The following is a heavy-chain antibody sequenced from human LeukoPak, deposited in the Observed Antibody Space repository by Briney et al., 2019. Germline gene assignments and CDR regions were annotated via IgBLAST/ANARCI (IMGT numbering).Heavy chain of an antibody. V-gene: IGHV4-39*07. J-gene: IGHJ4*02. CDR3: LMWDGSGYRDY. CDR2: LSHSGST. D-gene: IGHD3-22*01. CDR1: GGSISSGGYY. Sequence: SETLSLTCTVSGGSISSGGYYWSWIRQPPGEGLEWIGELSHSGSTRYNPSLKSRVTISVDTSKNQFSLKLTSVTAADTAVYYCLMWDGSGYRDYWGQGTLVTVSS.